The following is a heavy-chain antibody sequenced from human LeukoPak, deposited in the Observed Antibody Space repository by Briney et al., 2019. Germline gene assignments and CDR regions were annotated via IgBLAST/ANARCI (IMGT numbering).Heavy chain of an antibody. CDR3: ARASYSYDINGWVPFDY. V-gene: IGHV4-61*02. D-gene: IGHD3-22*01. Sequence: SETLSLTCTVSGNSISSGDNYWSWIRQPAGKGLEWIGRIYTSGSTNYNPSLKSRVTISGDTSKNQFSLRLSSVTAADTAVYYCARASYSYDINGWVPFDYWGQGTLVIVSS. CDR2: IYTSGST. CDR1: GNSISSGDNY. J-gene: IGHJ4*02.